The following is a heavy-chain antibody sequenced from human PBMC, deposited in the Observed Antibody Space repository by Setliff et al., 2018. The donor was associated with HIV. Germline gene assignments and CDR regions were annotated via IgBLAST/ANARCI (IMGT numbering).Heavy chain of an antibody. CDR2: ISSSSSTI. CDR1: GFSFGSFS. CDR3: ARDWVDTAMADDY. V-gene: IGHV3-48*01. J-gene: IGHJ4*02. Sequence: GGSLRLSCSGSGFSFGSFSLHWVRQAPGKGLEWVSYISSSSSTIYYADSVKGRFTISRDNAKNSLYLQMNSLRTEDTAVYYCARDWVDTAMADDYWGQGTLVTVSS. D-gene: IGHD5-18*01.